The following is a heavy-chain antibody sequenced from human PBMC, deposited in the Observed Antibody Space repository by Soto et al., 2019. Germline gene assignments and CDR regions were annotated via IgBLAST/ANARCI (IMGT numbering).Heavy chain of an antibody. J-gene: IGHJ5*02. CDR2: IYYSGST. CDR1: GGSISSSSYY. CDR3: ARLAPPLMTTVTHWFDP. V-gene: IGHV4-39*01. D-gene: IGHD4-17*01. Sequence: GSLRLSCTVSGGSISSSSYYWGWIRQPPGKGLEWIGSIYYSGSTYYNPSLKSRVTISVDTSKNQFSLKLSSVTAADTAVYYCARLAPPLMTTVTHWFDPWGQGTLVTVSS.